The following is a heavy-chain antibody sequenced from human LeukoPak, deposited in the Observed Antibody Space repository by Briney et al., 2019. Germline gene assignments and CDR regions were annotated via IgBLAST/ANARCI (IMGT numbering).Heavy chain of an antibody. CDR2: ISYDGSNK. CDR3: ARKGRDYYGSGSYYNDNWFDP. V-gene: IGHV3-30*03. D-gene: IGHD3-10*01. J-gene: IGHJ5*02. CDR1: GFTFSRYW. Sequence: GGSLRLSCAASGFTFSRYWMSWVRQAPGKGLEWVAVISYDGSNKYYADSVKGRFTISRDNSKNTLYLQMNSLRAEDTAVYYCARKGRDYYGSGSYYNDNWFDPWGQGTLVTVSS.